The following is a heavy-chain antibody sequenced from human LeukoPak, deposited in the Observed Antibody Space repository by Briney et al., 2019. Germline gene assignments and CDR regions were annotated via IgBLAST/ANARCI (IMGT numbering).Heavy chain of an antibody. CDR2: ISYSGST. V-gene: IGHV4-59*12. CDR3: ARGITHDAFDI. J-gene: IGHJ3*02. Sequence: SETLSLTCSVSGGFISSYYWSWIRQPPGKGLEWIGYISYSGSTSSNPSVKSRVSISVDTSKNQFSLKLSSVTAADTAVYYCARGITHDAFDIWGHGTMVTVSS. D-gene: IGHD3-10*01. CDR1: GGFISSYY.